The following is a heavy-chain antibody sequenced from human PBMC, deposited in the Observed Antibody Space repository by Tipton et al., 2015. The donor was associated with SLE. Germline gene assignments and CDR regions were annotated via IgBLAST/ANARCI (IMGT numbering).Heavy chain of an antibody. D-gene: IGHD6-13*01. CDR3: ARGVLSSSWTLDGMDV. Sequence: TLSLTCTVSGGSISSHCWSWIRQPPGKGPEWIGYIYYSGSTNYNPSLKSRVTISVDTSKNQFSLKLSSVTAADTAVYYCARGVLSSSWTLDGMDVWGQGTTVTVSS. J-gene: IGHJ6*02. V-gene: IGHV4-59*11. CDR1: GGSISSHC. CDR2: IYYSGST.